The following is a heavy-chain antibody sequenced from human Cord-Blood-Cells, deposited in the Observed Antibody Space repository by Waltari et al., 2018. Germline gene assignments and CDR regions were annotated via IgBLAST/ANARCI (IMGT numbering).Heavy chain of an antibody. J-gene: IGHJ4*02. V-gene: IGHV4-38-2*01. CDR2: IYHSGST. CDR3: ARRNDELSFDY. CDR1: GYSISSGYY. D-gene: IGHD1-26*01. Sequence: QVQLQESGPGLVKPSETLSLTCAVSGYSISSGYYRGWIRRPPGKGLEWIGSIYHSGSTYYNPSLKSRVTISVDTSKNQFSLKLSSVTAADTAVYYCARRNDELSFDYWGQGTLVTVSS.